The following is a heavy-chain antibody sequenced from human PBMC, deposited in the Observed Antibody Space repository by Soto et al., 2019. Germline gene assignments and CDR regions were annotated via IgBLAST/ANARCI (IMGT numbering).Heavy chain of an antibody. CDR3: AKALSLEWFFCPLDY. Sequence: GFLRLSCAASGFTVSSKYMTWVRQAPGKGLEWVSLIQSGGTTYYADSVKGRFTISRDTSENTMHLQMDSLRAEDTAVYYCAKALSLEWFFCPLDYWGQGTLVTVSS. J-gene: IGHJ4*02. CDR1: GFTVSSKY. V-gene: IGHV3-66*01. D-gene: IGHD3-3*01. CDR2: IQSGGTT.